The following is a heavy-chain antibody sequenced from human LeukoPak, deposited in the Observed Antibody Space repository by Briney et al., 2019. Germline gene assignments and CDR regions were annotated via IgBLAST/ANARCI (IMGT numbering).Heavy chain of an antibody. J-gene: IGHJ4*02. CDR2: INSDGSDT. Sequence: GGSLRLSCAASGFTLSGYWMHWVRQAPEEGLVWVSRINSDGSDTPHADSVKGRFTTSRDNAKDTLYLQMNSLRVEDTAVYYSAVARQSYSERVAYLDYWGQGTLVTVSS. CDR1: GFTLSGYW. V-gene: IGHV3-74*01. CDR3: AVARQSYSERVAYLDY. D-gene: IGHD3-16*01.